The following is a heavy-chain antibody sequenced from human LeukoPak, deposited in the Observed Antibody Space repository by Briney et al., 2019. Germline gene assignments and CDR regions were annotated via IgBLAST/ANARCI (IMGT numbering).Heavy chain of an antibody. CDR1: GFTFSSYW. J-gene: IGHJ4*02. CDR2: ISSSLNYI. D-gene: IGHD3-16*01. V-gene: IGHV3-21*01. CDR3: ATENNYIWGSFED. Sequence: PGGSLRLSCAASGFTFSSYWMNWVRQAPGRGLEWVSSISSSLNYIYYADSVKGRFTISRDNAKHSLYLQMNSLRAEDTAVYYCATENNYIWGSFEDWGQGTLVIVSS.